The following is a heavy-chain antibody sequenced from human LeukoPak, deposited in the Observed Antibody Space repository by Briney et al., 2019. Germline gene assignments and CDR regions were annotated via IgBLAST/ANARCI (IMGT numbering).Heavy chain of an antibody. CDR3: ATISEGITGTRWFDP. V-gene: IGHV4-4*07. CDR2: IYARGST. J-gene: IGHJ5*02. D-gene: IGHD3-16*01. CDR1: GASISSYY. Sequence: TSETLSLTCTVSGASISSYYWSWIRQPAGKGLEWIGHIYARGSTNYNPSLKSRVTISVDTSKNQFSLKLSSVTAADTAVYYCATISEGITGTRWFDPWGQGTLVTVSS.